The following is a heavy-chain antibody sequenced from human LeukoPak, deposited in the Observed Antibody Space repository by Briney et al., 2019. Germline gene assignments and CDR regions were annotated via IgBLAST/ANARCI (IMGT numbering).Heavy chain of an antibody. J-gene: IGHJ6*03. Sequence: GGSLRLSCAASGFTFSSYSMNWVRQAPGKGLEWVSSISSGSSYIYYADSVKGRFTISRDNAKNSLYLQMNSLRAEDTAVYYCAREIRLHCSSTSCYTNYYYYMDVWGKGTTVTVSS. CDR3: AREIRLHCSSTSCYTNYYYYMDV. V-gene: IGHV3-21*01. CDR2: ISSGSSYI. CDR1: GFTFSSYS. D-gene: IGHD2-2*02.